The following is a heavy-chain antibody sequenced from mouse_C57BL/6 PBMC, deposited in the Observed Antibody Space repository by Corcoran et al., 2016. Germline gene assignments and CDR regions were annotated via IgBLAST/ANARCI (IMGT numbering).Heavy chain of an antibody. V-gene: IGHV9-3*01. CDR2: INTYSGVP. J-gene: IGHJ4*01. CDR3: ARLRAMDY. CDR1: GSTFTSYG. Sequence: QIELVQSGPALKKHGATDKISCQASGSTFTSYGMSWVKQAPGKGLKWSGWINTYSGVPTYAADFKGRFAFSLETSASTAYLQINNLKNEDTATYFCARLRAMDYWGHGTSVTVSS.